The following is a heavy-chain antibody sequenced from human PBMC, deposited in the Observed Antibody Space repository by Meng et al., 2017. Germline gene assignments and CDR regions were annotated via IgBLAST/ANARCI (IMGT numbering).Heavy chain of an antibody. CDR2: INAGNGNT. CDR3: ARDKLKTFDP. J-gene: IGHJ5*02. CDR1: GYTFTSYA. V-gene: IGHV1-3*01. Sequence: QVPLVQSGAGVKKPGASVKGSCKASGYTFTSYAMHWVRQAPGQRLEWMGWINAGNGNTKYSQKFQGRVTITRDTSASTAYMELSSLRSEDTAVYYCARDKLKTFDPWGQGTLVTVSS.